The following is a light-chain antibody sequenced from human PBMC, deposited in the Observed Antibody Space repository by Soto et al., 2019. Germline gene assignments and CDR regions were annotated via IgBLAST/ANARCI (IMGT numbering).Light chain of an antibody. Sequence: DIQMTQSPSALSASVGDRVTITCRASQNIRSWLAWYQQKTGKDPKLLIYDASTLESGVPSRFSGSGSGTEFTLTISSLQPDDFANYYCLQYGSYWTFGQGTQVEIK. J-gene: IGKJ1*01. CDR1: QNIRSW. V-gene: IGKV1-5*01. CDR2: DAS. CDR3: LQYGSYWT.